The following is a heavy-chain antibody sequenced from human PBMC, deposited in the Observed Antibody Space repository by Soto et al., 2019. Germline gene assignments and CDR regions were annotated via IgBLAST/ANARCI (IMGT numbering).Heavy chain of an antibody. Sequence: ASVKVSCKASGYTFTSYDIYWVRQAPGQGLEWMGWMNPNTGNSGYAQKFQGRVTMTSDTSISTAHMELSSLRSEDTAVYYCARRAETNGWNGFGADKYYFDFWGQGTLVTAPQ. CDR1: GYTFTSYD. J-gene: IGHJ4*02. CDR2: MNPNTGNS. D-gene: IGHD1-1*01. CDR3: ARRAETNGWNGFGADKYYFDF. V-gene: IGHV1-8*01.